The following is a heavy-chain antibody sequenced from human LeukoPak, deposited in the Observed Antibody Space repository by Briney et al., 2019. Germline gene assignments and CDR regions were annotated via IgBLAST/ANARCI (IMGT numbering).Heavy chain of an antibody. CDR3: ARARSDSSGYYY. Sequence: TLSLTCTVSGGSISSGGYYWSWIRQHPGKGLEWIGYIYYSGSTYYNPSLKSRVTISVDTSKNQFSLKLSSVTAADTAVYYCARARSDSSGYYYWGQGTLVTVSS. J-gene: IGHJ4*02. D-gene: IGHD3-22*01. CDR1: GGSISSGGYY. CDR2: IYYSGST. V-gene: IGHV4-31*03.